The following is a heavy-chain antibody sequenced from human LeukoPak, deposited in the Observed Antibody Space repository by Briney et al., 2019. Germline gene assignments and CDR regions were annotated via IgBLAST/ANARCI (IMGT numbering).Heavy chain of an antibody. CDR2: IRYDGNNK. Sequence: GGSLRLSCAAPGFTFSNYGMHWVRQAPGKGLEWVAFIRYDGNNKYYANSVKGRFTISRDNSKNTLYLQMNSLRAEDTAVYYCAKTHSSSWGIFDYWGQGTLVTVSS. D-gene: IGHD6-13*01. J-gene: IGHJ4*02. CDR3: AKTHSSSWGIFDY. V-gene: IGHV3-30*02. CDR1: GFTFSNYG.